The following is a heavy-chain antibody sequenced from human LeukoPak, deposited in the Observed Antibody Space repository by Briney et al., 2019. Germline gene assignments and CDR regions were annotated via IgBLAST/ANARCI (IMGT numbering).Heavy chain of an antibody. CDR2: ISGSGGST. D-gene: IGHD3-22*01. CDR1: GFTFSSYA. CDR3: AKGQYRTMIVVVIRDY. V-gene: IGHV3-23*01. Sequence: PGGSLRLSCAASGFTFSSYAMSWVRQAPGKGLEWVSAISGSGGSTYYADSVKGRFTISRDNSKNTLYLQMNSLRAEDTVVYYCAKGQYRTMIVVVIRDYWGQGTLVTVSS. J-gene: IGHJ4*02.